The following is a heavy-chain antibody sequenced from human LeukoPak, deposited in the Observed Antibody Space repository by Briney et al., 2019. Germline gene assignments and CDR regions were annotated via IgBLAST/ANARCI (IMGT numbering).Heavy chain of an antibody. CDR2: INPNSGGT. CDR3: ARARRDSSSSYYFDY. CDR1: GYTFTSYY. Sequence: ASVKVSCKASGYTFTSYYMHWVRQAPGQGLEWMGRINPNSGGTNYAQKFQGRVTMTRDTSISTAYMELSRLRSDDTAVYYCARARRDSSSSYYFDYWGQGTLVTVSS. V-gene: IGHV1-2*06. D-gene: IGHD6-6*01. J-gene: IGHJ4*02.